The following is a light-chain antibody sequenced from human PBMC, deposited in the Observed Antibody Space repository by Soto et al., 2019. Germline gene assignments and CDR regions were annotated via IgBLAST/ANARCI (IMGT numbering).Light chain of an antibody. CDR2: GAS. J-gene: IGKJ5*01. CDR3: QQYGSSPVT. V-gene: IGKV3-20*01. Sequence: VVVTGAPTTLSVSPGERAALSGGASQSVSSNLAWYQQKPGQAPRLLIYGASTRATGIPARFSGSGSGTDFTLTISRLEPEDFAVYYCQQYGSSPVTFGQGTRLEIK. CDR1: QSVSSN.